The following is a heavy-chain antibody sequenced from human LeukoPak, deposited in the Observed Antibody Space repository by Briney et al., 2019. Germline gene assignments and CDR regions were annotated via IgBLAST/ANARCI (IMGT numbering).Heavy chain of an antibody. D-gene: IGHD3-9*01. CDR3: ARDRLRYFDWLLPLDNYYGMDV. CDR1: GYTFTSYG. Sequence: ASVKVSCKASGYTFTSYGISWVRQAPGQGIEWIGWISAYNGNTNYAQKLQGRVTITTDTSTSTAYMELRSLRSDDTAVYYCARDRLRYFDWLLPLDNYYGMDVWGKGTTVTVSS. J-gene: IGHJ6*04. CDR2: ISAYNGNT. V-gene: IGHV1-18*04.